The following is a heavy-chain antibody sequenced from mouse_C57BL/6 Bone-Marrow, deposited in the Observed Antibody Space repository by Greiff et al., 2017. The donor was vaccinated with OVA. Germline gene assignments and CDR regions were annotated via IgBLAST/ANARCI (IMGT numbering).Heavy chain of an antibody. CDR2: INPNNGGT. J-gene: IGHJ3*01. CDR1: GYTFTDYN. V-gene: IGHV1-18*01. CDR3: ARREDGYYPAWFAY. Sequence: EVQLQQPGPELVKPGASVKISCKASGYTFTDYNMDWVKQSHGKSLEWIGDINPNNGGTIYNQKFKGKATLTVDKSSSTAYMELRSLTSEDTAVYYCARREDGYYPAWFAYWGQGTLVTVSA. D-gene: IGHD2-3*01.